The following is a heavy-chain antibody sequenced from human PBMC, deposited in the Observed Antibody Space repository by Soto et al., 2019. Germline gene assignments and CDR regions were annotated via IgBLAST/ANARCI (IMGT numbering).Heavy chain of an antibody. V-gene: IGHV1-69*13. CDR1: GGTFSSYA. CDR3: ARGLWELPPYYYYGMDV. Sequence: GASVKVSCKASGGTFSSYAISWVRQAPGQGLEWMGGIIPIFGTANYAQKFQGRVTITADESTSTAYMELSSLRSEDTAVYYCARGLWELPPYYYYGMDVWGQGTTVTVSS. CDR2: IIPIFGTA. J-gene: IGHJ6*02. D-gene: IGHD1-26*01.